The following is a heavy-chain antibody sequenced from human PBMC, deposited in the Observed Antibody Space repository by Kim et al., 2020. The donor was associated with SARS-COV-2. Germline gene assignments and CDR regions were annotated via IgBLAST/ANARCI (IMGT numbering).Heavy chain of an antibody. CDR2: IKEDGSEK. CDR1: GFSFTTNW. CDR3: ARDRKYCLDY. J-gene: IGHJ4*02. Sequence: GGSLRLFCVASGFSFTTNWMSWVRQAPGKGLEWVAKIKEDGSEKYYAESVEGRFTISRDNAKNSLFLQMNSLTADDTAVYYCARDRKYCLDYWGQGTLVTVSS. V-gene: IGHV3-7*01. D-gene: IGHD2-8*02.